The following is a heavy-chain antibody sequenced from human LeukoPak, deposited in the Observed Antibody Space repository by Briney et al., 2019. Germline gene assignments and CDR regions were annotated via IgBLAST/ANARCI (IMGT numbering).Heavy chain of an antibody. CDR2: ISYDGSNK. V-gene: IGHV3-30-3*01. J-gene: IGHJ3*02. D-gene: IGHD3-22*01. CDR3: ARDAGVTMTRFAFDI. Sequence: GGSLRLSCAASGFTFSSYAMHWVRQAPGKGLEWVAVISYDGSNKYYADSVKGRFTISRDNSKNTLYLQMNSLRAEDTAVYYCARDAGVTMTRFAFDIWGQGTMVTVSS. CDR1: GFTFSSYA.